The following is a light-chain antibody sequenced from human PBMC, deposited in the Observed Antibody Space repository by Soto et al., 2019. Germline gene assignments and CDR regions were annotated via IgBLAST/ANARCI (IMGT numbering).Light chain of an antibody. CDR3: TSYAGTNNPMYV. CDR1: SSDVGGYNY. J-gene: IGLJ1*01. CDR2: EVT. Sequence: QSALTQPASVSGSPGQSITISCTGTSSDVGGYNYVSWYQQHPGKAPKLMIYEVTKRPSGVSDRFSGSKSGNTASLTISGLQAEDEADYYCTSYAGTNNPMYVFGTGTKVTVL. V-gene: IGLV2-14*01.